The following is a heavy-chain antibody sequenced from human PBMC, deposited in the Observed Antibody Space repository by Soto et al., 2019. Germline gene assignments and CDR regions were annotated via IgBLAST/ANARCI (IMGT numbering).Heavy chain of an antibody. CDR1: GYTFTSYG. CDR3: ARNILAGTRRVLHNWFDP. V-gene: IGHV1-18*01. D-gene: IGHD6-19*01. Sequence: ASVKVSCKASGYTFTSYGISWVRQAPGQGLEWMGWISAYNGNTNYAQKLQGRVTMTTDTSTSTAYMELRSLRSDDTAVYYCARNILAGTRRVLHNWFDPWGQGTLVTVSS. CDR2: ISAYNGNT. J-gene: IGHJ5*02.